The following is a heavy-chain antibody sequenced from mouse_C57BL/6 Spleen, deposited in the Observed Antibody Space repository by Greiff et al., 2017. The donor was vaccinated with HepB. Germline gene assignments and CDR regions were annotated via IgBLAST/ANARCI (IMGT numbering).Heavy chain of an antibody. CDR1: GYTFTNYW. D-gene: IGHD1-1*01. V-gene: IGHV1-63*01. CDR3: ARHSGSSYDYAMDY. CDR2: IYPGGGYT. Sequence: VQLQESGAELVRPGTSVKMSCKASGYTFTNYWIGWAKQRPGHGLEWIGDIYPGGGYTNYNEKFKGKATLTADKSSSTAYMQFSSLTSEDSAIYYCARHSGSSYDYAMDYWGQGTSVTVSS. J-gene: IGHJ4*01.